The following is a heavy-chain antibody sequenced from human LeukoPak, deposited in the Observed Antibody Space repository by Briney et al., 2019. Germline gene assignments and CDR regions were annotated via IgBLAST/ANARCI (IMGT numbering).Heavy chain of an antibody. Sequence: SETLSLTCTVSGGSISSYYWSWIRQPPGKGLEWIGYIYYSGSTNYNPSLKSRVTISVDKSKNQFSLKLSSVTAADTAVYYCASIGDYYGSGSYVYFDYWGQGTLVTVSS. CDR2: IYYSGST. V-gene: IGHV4-59*12. J-gene: IGHJ4*02. CDR3: ASIGDYYGSGSYVYFDY. D-gene: IGHD3-10*01. CDR1: GGSISSYY.